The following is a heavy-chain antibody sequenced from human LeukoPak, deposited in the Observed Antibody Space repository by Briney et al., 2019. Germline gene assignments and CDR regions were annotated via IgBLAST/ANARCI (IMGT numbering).Heavy chain of an antibody. CDR3: ARLIDYGDYRY. CDR2: IYSGGST. Sequence: GGSLRLSCAASGFTVSSNYMSWARQAPGKGLEWVSVIYSGGSTYYADSVKGRFTISRDNSKNTLYPQMNSLRAEDTAVYYCARLIDYGDYRYWGQGTLVTVSS. J-gene: IGHJ4*02. V-gene: IGHV3-53*01. CDR1: GFTVSSNY. D-gene: IGHD4-17*01.